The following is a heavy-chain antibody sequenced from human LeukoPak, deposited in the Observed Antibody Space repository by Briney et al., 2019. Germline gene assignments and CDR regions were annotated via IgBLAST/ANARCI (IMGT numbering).Heavy chain of an antibody. CDR2: ISGSGGST. J-gene: IGHJ6*02. D-gene: IGHD3-22*01. CDR1: GFTFSSYA. V-gene: IGHV3-23*01. CDR3: AKVDYYDSSGYYLILNGMDV. Sequence: PGGSLRRSCAASGFTFSSYAMSWVRQAPGKGLEWLSAISGSGGSTYYADSVKGRFTISRDNSKNTLYLQMNSLRAEDTAVYYCAKVDYYDSSGYYLILNGMDVWGQGTTVTVSS.